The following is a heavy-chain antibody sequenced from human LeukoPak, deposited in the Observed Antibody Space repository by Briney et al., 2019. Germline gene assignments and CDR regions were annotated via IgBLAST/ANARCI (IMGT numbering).Heavy chain of an antibody. CDR3: ARAGASVGSYDYYYYYYMDV. Sequence: ASVTVSCKASGYIFTGYYMHWVRQAPGQGLEWMGWFNPDSGGTNYAQKFQGRVTMTRDTSISTAYMELSRLRSDDTAVYYCARAGASVGSYDYYYYYYMDVWGKGTTVTVSS. CDR1: GYIFTGYY. J-gene: IGHJ6*03. CDR2: FNPDSGGT. D-gene: IGHD3-10*01. V-gene: IGHV1-2*02.